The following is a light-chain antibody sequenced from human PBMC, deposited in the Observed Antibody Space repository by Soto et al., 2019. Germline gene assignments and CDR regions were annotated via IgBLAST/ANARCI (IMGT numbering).Light chain of an antibody. CDR2: DAS. Sequence: DIQMTQSPSTLSASVGDRITITCRASQSVNTWLAWYQQQPRKAPKLLIYDASSLESGVPSRFSGSGSGTEFTLTISSLQPDDFATYYCQQYNRYSPTFGQGTKVDIK. V-gene: IGKV1-5*01. J-gene: IGKJ1*01. CDR1: QSVNTW. CDR3: QQYNRYSPT.